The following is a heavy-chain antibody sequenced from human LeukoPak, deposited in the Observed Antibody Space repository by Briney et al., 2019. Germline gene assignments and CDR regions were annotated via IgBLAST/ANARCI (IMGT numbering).Heavy chain of an antibody. V-gene: IGHV3-23*01. Sequence: GGSLRLSCAASGFTFSSYVMSWVRQAPGKGLEWVSAISGSGGTTYSADSVKGRFTISRDNSKNTLYLQMNSLRAEDTAVYYCAKVDTGYFDYWGQGTLVTVSS. J-gene: IGHJ4*02. CDR2: ISGSGGTT. CDR3: AKVDTGYFDY. CDR1: GFTFSSYV.